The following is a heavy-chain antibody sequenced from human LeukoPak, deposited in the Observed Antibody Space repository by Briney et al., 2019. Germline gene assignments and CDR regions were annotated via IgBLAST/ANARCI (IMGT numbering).Heavy chain of an antibody. Sequence: GGSLRLSCGASRFIFSNYAMTWVRQAPGKGLEWVSSIEGDGSGTYYADSVRGRFIVSRDNSKNTLFLQMNRLRAEDAAVYYCAKDSVSQNGMFDPFDLWGQGALVTVSS. V-gene: IGHV3-23*03. CDR3: AKDSVSQNGMFDPFDL. CDR2: IEGDGSGT. CDR1: RFIFSNYA. J-gene: IGHJ3*01. D-gene: IGHD1-26*01.